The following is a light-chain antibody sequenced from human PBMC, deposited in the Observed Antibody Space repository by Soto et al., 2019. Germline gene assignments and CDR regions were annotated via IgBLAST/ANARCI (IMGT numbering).Light chain of an antibody. V-gene: IGLV2-14*01. CDR2: EVS. CDR3: CSLTTSHTYF. Sequence: PAPTHPATECGDPGQTHPIFCSRARSAVCGYNYVSWYQQHPGKAPKLMIYEVSNRPSGVSNRFSGSKSGNSASLTISGLQADDEADYYCCSLTTSHTYFFGSGTKVTVL. J-gene: IGLJ1*01. CDR1: RSAVCGYNY.